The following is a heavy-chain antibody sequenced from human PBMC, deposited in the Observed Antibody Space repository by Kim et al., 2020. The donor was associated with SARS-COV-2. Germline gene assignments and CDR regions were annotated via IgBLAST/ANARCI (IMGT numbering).Heavy chain of an antibody. D-gene: IGHD3-3*01. J-gene: IGHJ4*02. CDR2: IYYSGST. CDR3: ARERGRLLYSLANQRGYFDY. CDR1: GGSISSGGYY. Sequence: SETLSLTCTVSGGSISSGGYYWSWIRQHPGKGLEWIGYIYYSGSTYYNPSLKSRVTISVDTSKNQFSLKLSSVTAADTAVYYCARERGRLLYSLANQRGYFDYWGQGTLVTVSS. V-gene: IGHV4-31*03.